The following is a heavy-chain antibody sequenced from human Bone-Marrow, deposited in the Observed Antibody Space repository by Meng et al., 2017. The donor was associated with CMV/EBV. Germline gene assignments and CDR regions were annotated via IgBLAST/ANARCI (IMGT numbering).Heavy chain of an antibody. CDR3: ARWGGAAFDI. CDR2: IYYSGST. J-gene: IGHJ3*02. CDR1: GGSISSYY. D-gene: IGHD1-26*01. V-gene: IGHV4-59*01. Sequence: SETLSLTCTVSGGSISSYYWSWIRQPPGKGLEWIGYIYYSGSTNYNPSLKSRVTISVDTSKNQFSLKLSSVTAADTAVYYCARWGGAAFDIWGQGPMVTVSS.